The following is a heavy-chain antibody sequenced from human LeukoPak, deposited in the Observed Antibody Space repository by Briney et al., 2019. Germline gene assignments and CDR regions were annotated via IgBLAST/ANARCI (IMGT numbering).Heavy chain of an antibody. J-gene: IGHJ4*02. Sequence: GGSLRLSCAASGFTLSTYDMHWVRRAPGKGLEWVSLSGIVGDTDYSDSVKCRFTTSRDNAKDSLFLQMSSLRVGDTAFHYCARDSRGNFDLWGQGTLVAVSS. CDR1: GFTLSTYD. CDR3: ARDSRGNFDL. CDR2: SGIVGDT. V-gene: IGHV3-13*01.